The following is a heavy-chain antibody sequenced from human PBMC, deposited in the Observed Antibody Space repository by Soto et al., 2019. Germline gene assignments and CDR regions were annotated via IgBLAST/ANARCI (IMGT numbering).Heavy chain of an antibody. CDR1: GGSISSYY. V-gene: IGHV4-59*01. CDR3: ARLYSGYDDY. J-gene: IGHJ4*02. Sequence: SETLSLTCTVSGGSISSYYWSWLRQPPGKGLEWIGYIYYSGSTNYNPSLKSRVTISVDTSKNQFSLKLSSVTAADTAVYYCARLYSGYDDYWGQGTLVTVSS. CDR2: IYYSGST. D-gene: IGHD5-12*01.